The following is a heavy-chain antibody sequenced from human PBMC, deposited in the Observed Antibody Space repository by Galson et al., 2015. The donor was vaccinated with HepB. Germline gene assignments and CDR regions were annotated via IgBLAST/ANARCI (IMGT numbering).Heavy chain of an antibody. CDR1: GYTLSELS. CDR3: ATKIAVAGLLGFDY. V-gene: IGHV1-24*01. CDR2: FDREDGET. Sequence: SVKVSCKVSGYTLSELSMHWVRQAPGKGPEWMGRFDREDGETIYAQTFQGRVTMTEDTSTDTAYMELSSLRSEDTAVYYCATKIAVAGLLGFDYWGQGSLLSVSS. D-gene: IGHD6-19*01. J-gene: IGHJ4*02.